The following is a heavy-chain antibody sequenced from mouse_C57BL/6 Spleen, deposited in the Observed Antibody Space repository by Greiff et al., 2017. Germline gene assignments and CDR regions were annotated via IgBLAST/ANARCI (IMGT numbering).Heavy chain of an antibody. CDR2: IDPSDSYT. CDR3: ARGGTVVALDY. Sequence: QVQLQQPGAELVMPGASVKLSCKASGYTFTSYWMHWVKQRPGQGLEWIGEIDPSDSYTNSNQKFKGKSTLTVDKSSSTAYMQLSSLTSEDSAVYYCARGGTVVALDYWGQGTTLTVSS. V-gene: IGHV1-69*01. CDR1: GYTFTSYW. J-gene: IGHJ2*01. D-gene: IGHD1-1*01.